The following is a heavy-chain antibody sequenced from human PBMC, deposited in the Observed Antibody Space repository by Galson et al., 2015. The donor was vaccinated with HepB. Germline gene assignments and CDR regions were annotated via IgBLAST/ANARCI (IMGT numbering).Heavy chain of an antibody. J-gene: IGHJ4*02. CDR2: MSYDGTNK. CDR1: GFNFTSYA. D-gene: IGHD5-18*01. V-gene: IGHV3-30-3*01. CDR3: ARTGSAMVSSFEY. Sequence: FLRLACAAYGFNFTSYASHWVRQAPGKGLEWVASMSYDGTNKYYIDSVKGRFTISRDNSKNALYLQMNSLSSEDTAVYYCARTGSAMVSSFEYWGQGTLVIVSS.